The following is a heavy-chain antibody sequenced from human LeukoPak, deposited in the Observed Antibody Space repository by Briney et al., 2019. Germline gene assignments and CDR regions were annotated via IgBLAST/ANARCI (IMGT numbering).Heavy chain of an antibody. Sequence: SETLSLTCTVSGGSISSGGYYWSWIRQPPGKGLEWIGYIYHSGSTYYNPSLKSRVTISVDTSKNQFSLKLSSVTAADTAVYYCARVVATYEGYYYGMDVWGQGTTVTVSS. CDR1: GGSISSGGYY. CDR3: ARVVATYEGYYYGMDV. CDR2: IYHSGST. V-gene: IGHV4-30-2*01. D-gene: IGHD5-12*01. J-gene: IGHJ6*02.